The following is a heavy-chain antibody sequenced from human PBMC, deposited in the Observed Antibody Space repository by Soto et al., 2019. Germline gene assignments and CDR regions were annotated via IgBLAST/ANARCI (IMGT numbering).Heavy chain of an antibody. J-gene: IGHJ6*02. CDR1: GFTFSSYG. CDR3: ARDHRRCSGGSCYSAGYYYYGMDV. D-gene: IGHD2-15*01. V-gene: IGHV3-33*01. Sequence: GGSLRLSCAASGFTFSSYGMHWVRQAPGKGLEWVAVIWYDGSNKYYADSVKGRFTISRDNSKNTLYLQMNSLRAEDTAVYYCARDHRRCSGGSCYSAGYYYYGMDVWGQGTTVTVSS. CDR2: IWYDGSNK.